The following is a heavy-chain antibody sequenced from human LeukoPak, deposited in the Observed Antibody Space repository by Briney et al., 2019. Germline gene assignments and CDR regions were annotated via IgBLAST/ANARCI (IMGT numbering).Heavy chain of an antibody. Sequence: SETLSLTCTVSGGSISSGGYYWSWIRQHPGKGLEWIGYIYYSGGTYYNPSLKSRVTISVDTSKNQFSLKLSSVTAADTAVYYCARNRVSGWYTGGNYFDYWGQGTLVTVSS. J-gene: IGHJ4*02. CDR1: GGSISSGGYY. V-gene: IGHV4-31*03. CDR2: IYYSGGT. D-gene: IGHD6-19*01. CDR3: ARNRVSGWYTGGNYFDY.